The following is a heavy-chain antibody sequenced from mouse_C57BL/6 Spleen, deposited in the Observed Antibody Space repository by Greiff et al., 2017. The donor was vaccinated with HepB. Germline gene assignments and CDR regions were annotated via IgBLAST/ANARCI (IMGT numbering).Heavy chain of an antibody. CDR3: ARHEGDGSSPFDY. V-gene: IGHV1-62-2*01. Sequence: VQGVESGAELVKPGASVKLSCKASGYTFTEYTIHWVKQRSGQGLEWIGWFYPGSGSIKYNEKFKDKAPLTADKSASPVYMALSRLTSEDPAVEFCARHEGDGSSPFDYWGQGTTLTVSS. CDR2: FYPGSGSI. CDR1: GYTFTEYT. J-gene: IGHJ2*01. D-gene: IGHD1-1*01.